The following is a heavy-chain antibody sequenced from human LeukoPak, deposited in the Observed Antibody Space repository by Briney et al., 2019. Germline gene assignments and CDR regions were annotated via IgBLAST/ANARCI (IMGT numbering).Heavy chain of an antibody. D-gene: IGHD6-6*01. Sequence: SETLSLTCTVSGYSVSSAYYWGWIRQPPGKGLEWIGTMHYSGSTYYNPSLKSRVTISVDTSKNQFSLKLSSVTAADTAVYYCAREYSSSSFLDYWGQGTLVTVSS. CDR2: MHYSGST. V-gene: IGHV4-38-2*02. CDR3: AREYSSSSFLDY. J-gene: IGHJ4*02. CDR1: GYSVSSAYY.